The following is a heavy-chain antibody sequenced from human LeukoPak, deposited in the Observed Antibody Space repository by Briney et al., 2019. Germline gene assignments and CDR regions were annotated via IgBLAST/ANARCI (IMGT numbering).Heavy chain of an antibody. J-gene: IGHJ4*02. CDR2: IKHDGSER. CDR3: VRSQYSSSS. Sequence: HHGESLKISCAASGFSFSTDWVGWVRQAPGKGLGWVANIKHDGSERHYVDSVKGRFTISRDNAKNSLYLQMNSLRVEDTALYYCVRSQYSSSSWGQGTLVAVSS. CDR1: GFSFSTDW. V-gene: IGHV3-7*01. D-gene: IGHD6-13*01.